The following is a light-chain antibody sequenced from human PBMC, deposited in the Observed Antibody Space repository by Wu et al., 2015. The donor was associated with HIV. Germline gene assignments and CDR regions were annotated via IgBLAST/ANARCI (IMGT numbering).Light chain of an antibody. CDR1: QSINSNS. V-gene: IGKV3-20*01. Sequence: EILLTQSPATLSLSPGERATLSCRASQSINSNSLAWYQQKPGQAPRLLIYAASDRATDIPDRFSGSGSGTDFTLTINRVEPEDFAVYYCQQYSSSAITFGGGTKVEIK. CDR3: QQYSSSAIT. J-gene: IGKJ4*01. CDR2: AAS.